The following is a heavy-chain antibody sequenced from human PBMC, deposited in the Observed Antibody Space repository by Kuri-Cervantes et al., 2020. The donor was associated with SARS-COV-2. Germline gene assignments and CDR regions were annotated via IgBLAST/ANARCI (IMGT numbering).Heavy chain of an antibody. D-gene: IGHD5-24*01. CDR2: IIPIFGTA. CDR3: ARDAIRDGYNEGY. Sequence: SVKVSCKASGGTFSSYAISWVRQAPGQGLEWMGGIIPIFGTANYAQKFQGRVTITADKSTSTAYMEPSSLRSEDTAVYYCARDAIRDGYNEGYWGQGTLVTVSS. J-gene: IGHJ4*02. V-gene: IGHV1-69*06. CDR1: GGTFSSYA.